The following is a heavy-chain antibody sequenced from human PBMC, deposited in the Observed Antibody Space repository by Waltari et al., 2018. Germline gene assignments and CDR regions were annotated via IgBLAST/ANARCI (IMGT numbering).Heavy chain of an antibody. D-gene: IGHD6-19*01. CDR2: GVRT. J-gene: IGHJ5*01. Sequence: GVRTYSADSGKGRFTISRDHSQNRLYLQMNSLRAEDTAVYYCVRSAWFASWGQGTLVTVSS. V-gene: IGHV3-23*01. CDR3: VRSAWFAS.